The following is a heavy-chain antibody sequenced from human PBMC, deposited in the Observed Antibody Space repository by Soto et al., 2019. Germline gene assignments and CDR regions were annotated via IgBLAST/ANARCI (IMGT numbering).Heavy chain of an antibody. Sequence: PGGSLRLSCAASGFTFSNYAMSWVRQAPGKGLEWVSGISGSGGSTYYADSVKGRFTISRDNSKNTLYLQMNSLRAEDTAVYYCAKDSRITMVRGVVIPPGFWGKGTLVTVSS. D-gene: IGHD3-10*01. CDR1: GFTFSNYA. V-gene: IGHV3-23*01. CDR2: ISGSGGST. J-gene: IGHJ4*02. CDR3: AKDSRITMVRGVVIPPGF.